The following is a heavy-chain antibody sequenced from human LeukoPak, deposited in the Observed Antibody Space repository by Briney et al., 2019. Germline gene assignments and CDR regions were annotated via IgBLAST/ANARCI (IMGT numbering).Heavy chain of an antibody. D-gene: IGHD3-10*01. CDR1: GFTFSSYA. J-gene: IGHJ6*03. CDR2: ISYDGSNK. V-gene: IGHV3-30*01. Sequence: PGGSLRLSCAASGFTFSSYAMHWVRQAPGKGLEWVAVISYDGSNKYYADSVKGRFTISRDNSKNTLYLQMNSLRAEDTAVYYCARDNVRGSGSFFSYYYYYMDIWGKGTTVTASS. CDR3: ARDNVRGSGSFFSYYYYYMDI.